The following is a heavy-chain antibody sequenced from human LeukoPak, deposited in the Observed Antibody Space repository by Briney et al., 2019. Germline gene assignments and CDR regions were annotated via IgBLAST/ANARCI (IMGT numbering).Heavy chain of an antibody. CDR3: ARGNSGYDYAFDI. CDR2: VYYTGST. J-gene: IGHJ3*02. Sequence: PSETLPLTCSVSGGSVSNYYWSWIRQPPGKGLEWIGYVYYTGSTNYNPSLKSRVTMFEDKSKNQFSLRLSSVTSADTAVYYCARGNSGYDYAFDIWGRGTMVTVSP. CDR1: GGSVSNYY. D-gene: IGHD5-12*01. V-gene: IGHV4-59*02.